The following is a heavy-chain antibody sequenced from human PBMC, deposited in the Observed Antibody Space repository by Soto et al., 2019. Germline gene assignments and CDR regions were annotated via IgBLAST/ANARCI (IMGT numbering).Heavy chain of an antibody. CDR3: ARRKERSGPNYFDV. CDR1: GDTFIKYD. CDR2: MNPSNGNA. V-gene: IGHV1-8*01. J-gene: IGHJ4*02. Sequence: ASVKVSCKASGDTFIKYDINWVRQATGQGLEWMGWMNPSNGNAGYAQNFRGRVTMTSNTSITTAYMELSGLRYEDTAVYYCARRKERSGPNYFDVWGQGTVVTVSS.